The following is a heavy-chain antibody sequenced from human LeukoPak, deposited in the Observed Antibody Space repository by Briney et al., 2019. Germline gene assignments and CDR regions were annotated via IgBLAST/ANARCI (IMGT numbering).Heavy chain of an antibody. V-gene: IGHV4-61*02. Sequence: SETLSLTCTVSGVPVGSGTYYWSWLRQSPGKGLEWIGRIYTSGSTNYNPSIKSRATMSLDTSKNQFSLKLSSGTAADTAVYYCARDENWNDVSCKGMCRGPYRPRDEKNAFDIWGQGTMVTVSS. CDR1: GVPVGSGTYY. D-gene: IGHD1-1*01. CDR3: ARDENWNDVSCKGMCRGPYRPRDEKNAFDI. CDR2: IYTSGST. J-gene: IGHJ3*02.